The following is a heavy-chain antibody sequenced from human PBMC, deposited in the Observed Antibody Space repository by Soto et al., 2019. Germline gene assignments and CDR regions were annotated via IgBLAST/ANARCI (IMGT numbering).Heavy chain of an antibody. Sequence: SETLSLTCNASGGSIYTYYWGWIRQSPGKGLEWIGYLSDGGSTNYNPSLKSRVTISVDTSKKEVSLKLSAVSAADTATYFCAGYCRSSICPEDHYFGLEVWGQGTTVTVSS. CDR3: AGYCRSSICPEDHYFGLEV. D-gene: IGHD2-2*01. J-gene: IGHJ6*02. CDR2: LSDGGST. CDR1: GGSIYTYY. V-gene: IGHV4-59*01.